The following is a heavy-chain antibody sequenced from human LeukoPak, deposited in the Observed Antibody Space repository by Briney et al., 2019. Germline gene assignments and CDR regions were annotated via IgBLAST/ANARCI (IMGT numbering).Heavy chain of an antibody. Sequence: GGSLRLSCAASGFTFSRNSMNWVRQAPGKGLEWVSSISSSSSYIYYADSVKGRFTISRDNAKNSLYLQMNSLRAEDTAVYYCARSPYYDYVWADYWGQGTLVTVSS. CDR1: GFTFSRNS. J-gene: IGHJ4*02. CDR3: ARSPYYDYVWADY. CDR2: ISSSSSYI. V-gene: IGHV3-21*01. D-gene: IGHD3-16*01.